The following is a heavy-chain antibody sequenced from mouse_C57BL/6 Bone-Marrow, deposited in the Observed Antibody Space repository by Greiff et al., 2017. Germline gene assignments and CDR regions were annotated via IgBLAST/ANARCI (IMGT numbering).Heavy chain of an antibody. J-gene: IGHJ2*01. V-gene: IGHV5-17*01. CDR2: ISSGSSTI. Sequence: EVKVVESGGGLVKPGGSLKLSCAASGFTFSDYGMHWVRQAPEKGLEWVAYISSGSSTIYYADTVKGRFTISSDNAKNTLFLQMTSRRSEDTAMYYCARGRDYDVDYWGQGTTLTVSS. D-gene: IGHD2-4*01. CDR3: ARGRDYDVDY. CDR1: GFTFSDYG.